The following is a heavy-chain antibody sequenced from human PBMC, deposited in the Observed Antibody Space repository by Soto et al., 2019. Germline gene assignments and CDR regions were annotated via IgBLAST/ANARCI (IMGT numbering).Heavy chain of an antibody. CDR2: ISAYNGNT. D-gene: IGHD3-22*01. Sequence: QVQLVQSGAEVKKPGASVKVSCKSSGYTFTSSGISWVRQAPGQGLEWMGWISAYNGNTNYAQKLQGRVTMTTDTSTSTAYMELRSLRSDDTAVYYCARDSDAYYYDSSGYPVDYWGQGTLVTVS. CDR1: GYTFTSSG. V-gene: IGHV1-18*01. CDR3: ARDSDAYYYDSSGYPVDY. J-gene: IGHJ4*02.